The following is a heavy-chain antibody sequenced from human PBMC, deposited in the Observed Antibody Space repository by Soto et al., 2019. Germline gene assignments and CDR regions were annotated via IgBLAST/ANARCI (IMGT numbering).Heavy chain of an antibody. D-gene: IGHD5-18*01. CDR3: ARDGGGYIYGYGDYYYGMDV. CDR1: GGSISSFGDY. CDR2: IYYSGST. V-gene: IGHV4-31*03. J-gene: IGHJ6*02. Sequence: PSETLSLTCTVSGGSISSFGDYWSWIRPHPGKGLEWIGYIYYSGSTYYNPFHKSRVTISVDTSKNQFYLKLSSVTAADTAVYYCARDGGGYIYGYGDYYYGMDVWGQGTTVTVSS.